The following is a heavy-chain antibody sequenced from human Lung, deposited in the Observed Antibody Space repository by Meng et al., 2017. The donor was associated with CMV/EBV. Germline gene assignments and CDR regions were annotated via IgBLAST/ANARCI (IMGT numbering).Heavy chain of an antibody. CDR3: ASLVVTTLYYYYGMDV. CDR2: ISSSGSTI. V-gene: IGHV3-11*04. D-gene: IGHD4-23*01. Sequence: GESLKISCAASGFTFSDYYMSWIRQAPGKGLEWVSYISSSGSTIYYADSVKGRFTISRDNAKNSLYLQMNSLRAEDTAVYYCASLVVTTLYYYYGMDVWGQGNXVNGAS. CDR1: GFTFSDYY. J-gene: IGHJ6*02.